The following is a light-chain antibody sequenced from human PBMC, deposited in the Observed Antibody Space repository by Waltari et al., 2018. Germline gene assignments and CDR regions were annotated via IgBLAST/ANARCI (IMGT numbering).Light chain of an antibody. CDR3: QQYGSSVMYT. CDR1: HSFTQKY. V-gene: IGKV3-20*01. J-gene: IGKJ2*01. CDR2: GAS. Sequence: EIVLTQSPGTLSLSPGERAPLSRRASHSFTQKYLVWYQQKPGQSPRLLIYGASNRAAGIPDRFSGSGSGTDFTLTISRLEPEDSAVYYCQQYGSSVMYTFGQGTKLEIK.